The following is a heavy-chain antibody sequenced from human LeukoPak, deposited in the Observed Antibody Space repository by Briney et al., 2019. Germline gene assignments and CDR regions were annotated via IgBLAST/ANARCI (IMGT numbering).Heavy chain of an antibody. Sequence: PSETLSLTCTVSGGSISSSSYYWGWIRQPPGKGLEWIGSIYYSGSTYYNPSLKSRVTISVDTSKNQFSLKLSSVTAADTAVYYCARCGYSYGGGYYYYYMDVWGKGTTVTVSS. J-gene: IGHJ6*03. D-gene: IGHD5-18*01. CDR3: ARCGYSYGGGYYYYYMDV. V-gene: IGHV4-39*07. CDR1: GGSISSSSYY. CDR2: IYYSGST.